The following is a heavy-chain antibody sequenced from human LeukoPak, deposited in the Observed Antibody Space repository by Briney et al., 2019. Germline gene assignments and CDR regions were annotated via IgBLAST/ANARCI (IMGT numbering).Heavy chain of an antibody. CDR2: IYYSGGT. Sequence: SETLSLTCTVSGGSISSGGYYWSWIRQHPGKGLEWIGYIYYSGGTYYNPSLKSRVTISVDTSKNQFSLKLSSVTAADTAVYYCARLWSYYDSSGYYYEAYWYFDLWGRGTLVTVSS. V-gene: IGHV4-31*03. J-gene: IGHJ2*01. D-gene: IGHD3-22*01. CDR1: GGSISSGGYY. CDR3: ARLWSYYDSSGYYYEAYWYFDL.